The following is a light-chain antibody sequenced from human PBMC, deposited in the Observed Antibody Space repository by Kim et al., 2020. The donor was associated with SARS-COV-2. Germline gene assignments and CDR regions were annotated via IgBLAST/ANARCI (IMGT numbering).Light chain of an antibody. CDR3: QQYGSSWT. J-gene: IGKJ1*01. V-gene: IGKV3-20*01. Sequence: PGERATLSCRASQSVSSSYLAWFQQKPGQAPRLLIFRASSRATGIPDRFSGSGSGTDFTLTITRLEPEDFAVYYCQQYGSSWTFGQGTKVDIK. CDR2: RAS. CDR1: QSVSSSY.